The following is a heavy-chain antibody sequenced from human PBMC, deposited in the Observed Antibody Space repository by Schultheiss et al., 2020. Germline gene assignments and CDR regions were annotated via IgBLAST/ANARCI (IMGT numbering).Heavy chain of an antibody. V-gene: IGHV3-74*01. D-gene: IGHD2-21*01. CDR1: GVTVSSNG. CDR3: VSLFWVS. CDR2: INGDGVTT. J-gene: IGHJ5*02. Sequence: WGSLRLSCVASGVTVSSNGMHWVRQAPGKGLVWVSRINGDGVTTNYADSVKGRFTISRDNANNMLYLQMNSLRAEDTAVYYCVSLFWVSWGQGTMVTVSS.